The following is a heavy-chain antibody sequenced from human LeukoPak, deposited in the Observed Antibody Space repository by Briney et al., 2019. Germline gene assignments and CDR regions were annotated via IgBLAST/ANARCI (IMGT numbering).Heavy chain of an antibody. D-gene: IGHD6-19*01. CDR3: ARNSGWYAVDA. CDR1: GGSVNTAGSF. J-gene: IGHJ6*02. CDR2: ISYSGNT. V-gene: IGHV4-61*08. Sequence: PSETLSLTCTVSGGSVNTAGSFWSWIRQAPGKGLEWIGYISYSGNTNYNPSLKSRVTMSLDTSKNQFSLKLSSVTAADTAVYYCARNSGWYAVDAWGQGTTVTVSS.